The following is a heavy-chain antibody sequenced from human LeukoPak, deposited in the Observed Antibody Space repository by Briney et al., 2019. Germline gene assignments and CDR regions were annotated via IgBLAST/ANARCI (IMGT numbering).Heavy chain of an antibody. CDR3: ATFMYGSGSYYILHYFDY. D-gene: IGHD3-10*01. Sequence: SETLSLTCTISGASISTGGYYWTWIRQPPGEGLEWIGYIYYTGSIDYNASLKSRLTISLETSKNRFSLKLNSVTAADTAVYYCATFMYGSGSYYILHYFDYWGQGTLVTVSS. V-gene: IGHV4-30-4*08. CDR2: IYYTGSI. J-gene: IGHJ4*02. CDR1: GASISTGGYY.